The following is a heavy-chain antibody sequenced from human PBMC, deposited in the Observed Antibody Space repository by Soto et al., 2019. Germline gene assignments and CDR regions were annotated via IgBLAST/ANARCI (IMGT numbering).Heavy chain of an antibody. Sequence: QVQLVQSGAEVKKPGSSVKVSCKASGGTFNTYTISWVRQVPGQGIEWMGGIMPLFPKPTYAQPYWGRLTIASDEHTSTVYMELSSLISEDTALYYCASLNYCSSGDGRIDVWGRGTAVSVSS. V-gene: IGHV1-69*01. CDR2: IMPLFPKP. D-gene: IGHD2-15*01. CDR3: ASLNYCSSGDGRIDV. J-gene: IGHJ6*02. CDR1: GGTFNTYT.